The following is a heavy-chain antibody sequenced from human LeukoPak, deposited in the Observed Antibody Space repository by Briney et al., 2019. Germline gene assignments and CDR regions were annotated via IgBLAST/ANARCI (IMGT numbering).Heavy chain of an antibody. CDR3: ARDLGYCSGGSCYSVWYFDY. CDR1: GFTFSSYE. CDR2: ISSSGSTI. V-gene: IGHV3-48*03. D-gene: IGHD2-15*01. Sequence: PGGSLRLSCAASGFTFSSYEMNWVRQAPGKGLEWVSYISSSGSTITYADSVKGRFTISRDNAKNSLYLQMDSLRAEDTAVYYCARDLGYCSGGSCYSVWYFDYWGQGTLVTVSS. J-gene: IGHJ4*02.